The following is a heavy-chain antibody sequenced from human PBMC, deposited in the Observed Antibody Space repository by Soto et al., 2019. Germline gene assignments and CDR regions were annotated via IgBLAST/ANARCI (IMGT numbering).Heavy chain of an antibody. Sequence: QVQLVESGGGVVQPGRSLRLSCAASGFTFSSYGMHWVRQAPGKGLEWVAVIWYDGSNKYYADSVKGRFTISRDNSKNTLYLQMNSLRAEDTAVYYCARADIVVVPAAPSYWGQGTLVTVSS. J-gene: IGHJ4*02. CDR2: IWYDGSNK. CDR1: GFTFSSYG. D-gene: IGHD2-2*01. CDR3: ARADIVVVPAAPSY. V-gene: IGHV3-33*01.